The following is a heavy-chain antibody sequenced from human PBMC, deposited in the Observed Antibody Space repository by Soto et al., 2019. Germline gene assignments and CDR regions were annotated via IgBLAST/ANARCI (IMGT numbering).Heavy chain of an antibody. CDR2: IFYAGTT. CDR3: TRHAIIPKLLYGMDV. V-gene: IGHV4-59*02. Sequence: PSETLSLTCTVSGGSVSGYYWSWIRQPPGKGLEWLGYIFYAGTTLYNPSVQSRVSITVDTSKNQFSLKLSSVTAADTAVYYCTRHAIIPKLLYGMDVWGHGTTVTVSS. D-gene: IGHD2-15*01. J-gene: IGHJ6*02. CDR1: GGSVSGYY.